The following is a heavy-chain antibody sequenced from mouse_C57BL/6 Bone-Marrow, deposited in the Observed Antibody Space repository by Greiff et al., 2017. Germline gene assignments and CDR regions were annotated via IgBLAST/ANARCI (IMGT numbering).Heavy chain of an antibody. J-gene: IGHJ4*01. CDR2: ISNLAYSI. V-gene: IGHV5-15*01. CDR1: GFTFSDYG. CDR3: ARQGWLLHAMDY. D-gene: IGHD2-3*01. Sequence: DVKLQESGGGLVQPGGSLKLSCAASGFTFSDYGMAWVRQAPRKGPEWVAFISNLAYSIYYADTVTGRFTISRENAKNTLYLEMSSLRSEDTAMYYCARQGWLLHAMDYWGQGTSVTVSS.